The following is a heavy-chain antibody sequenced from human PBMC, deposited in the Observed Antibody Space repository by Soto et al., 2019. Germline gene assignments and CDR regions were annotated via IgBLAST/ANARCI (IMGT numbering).Heavy chain of an antibody. V-gene: IGHV3-48*01. CDR1: GFTFSSYS. D-gene: IGHD2-15*01. Sequence: LSLTCAASGFTFSSYSMNWVRQAPGKGLEWVSYISSSSSTIYYADSVKGRFTISRDNAKNSLYLQMNSLRAEDTAVYYCARDDVVVAAPFDYWGQGTLVTVSS. J-gene: IGHJ4*02. CDR3: ARDDVVVAAPFDY. CDR2: ISSSSSTI.